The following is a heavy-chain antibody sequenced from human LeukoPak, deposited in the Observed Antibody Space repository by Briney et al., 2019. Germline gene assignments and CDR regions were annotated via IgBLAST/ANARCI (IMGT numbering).Heavy chain of an antibody. Sequence: SGTLSLTCAVSSDSISSSNWWSWVRQPPGKGLGWIGSIYYSGSTYYNPSLKSRVTISVDTSKNQFSLKLSSVTAADTAIYYCARDFSSSSTVYYYYYMDVWGKGTTVTVSS. CDR1: SDSISSSNW. J-gene: IGHJ6*03. V-gene: IGHV4-4*02. D-gene: IGHD6-6*01. CDR2: IYYSGST. CDR3: ARDFSSSSTVYYYYYMDV.